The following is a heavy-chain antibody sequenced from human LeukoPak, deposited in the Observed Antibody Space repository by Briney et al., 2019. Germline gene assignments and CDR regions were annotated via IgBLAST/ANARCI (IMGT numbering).Heavy chain of an antibody. CDR3: ARLSFAAGQWYFDL. V-gene: IGHV3-11*06. CDR1: GFTFSDYH. J-gene: IGHJ2*01. D-gene: IGHD3-10*01. CDR2: IDPSSSYI. Sequence: GGSLRLSCVASGFTFSDYHMAWIRQAPGEGLEWASYIDPSSSYIHYADSVMRRFTISRDNAKNSLYLQMNSLRVDDTAVYYCARLSFAAGQWYFDLWGRGTLVTVSS.